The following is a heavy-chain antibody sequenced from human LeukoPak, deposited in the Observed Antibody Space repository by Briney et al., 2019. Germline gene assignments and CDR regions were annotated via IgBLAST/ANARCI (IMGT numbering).Heavy chain of an antibody. Sequence: PSQTLSLTCTVSGGSISSGGYYWSWIRQPPGKGLEWIGYIFYSGSTNYNPSLKSRVTISVDTSKNQFSLKLSSVTAADTAVYYCARSSPGWQNDYWGQGTLVTVSS. V-gene: IGHV4-61*08. CDR1: GGSISSGGYY. CDR2: IFYSGST. J-gene: IGHJ4*02. CDR3: ARSSPGWQNDY. D-gene: IGHD2-15*01.